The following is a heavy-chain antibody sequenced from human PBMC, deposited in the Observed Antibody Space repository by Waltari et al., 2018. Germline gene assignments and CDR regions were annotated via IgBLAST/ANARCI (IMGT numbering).Heavy chain of an antibody. CDR1: GYTFTSYA. V-gene: IGHV1-3*01. Sequence: QVQLVQSGAEVKKPGASVKVSCKASGYTFTSYAMHWVRPAPGQRLEWMGWINAGNGNTKYSQKFQGRVTITRDTSASTAYMELSSLRSEDTAVYYCARNLGYCSSTSCLDPVAGSFWGQGTLVTVSS. J-gene: IGHJ4*02. CDR2: INAGNGNT. CDR3: ARNLGYCSSTSCLDPVAGSF. D-gene: IGHD2-2*01.